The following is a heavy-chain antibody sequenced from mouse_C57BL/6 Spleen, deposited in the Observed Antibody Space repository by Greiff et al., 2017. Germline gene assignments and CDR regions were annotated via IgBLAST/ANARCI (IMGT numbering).Heavy chain of an antibody. CDR2: INPNNGGT. V-gene: IGHV1-18*01. CDR1: GYTFTDYN. CDR3: ARRYYGSTLYFDY. D-gene: IGHD1-1*01. Sequence: VQLQKSGPELVKPGASVKIPCKASGYTFTDYNMDWVKQSHGKSLEWIGDINPNNGGTIYNQKFKGKATLTVDKSSSTAYMELRSLTSEDTAVYYCARRYYGSTLYFDYWGQGTTLTVSS. J-gene: IGHJ2*01.